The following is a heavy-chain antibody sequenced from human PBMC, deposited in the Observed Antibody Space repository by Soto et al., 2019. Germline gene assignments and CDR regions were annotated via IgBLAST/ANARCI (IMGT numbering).Heavy chain of an antibody. Sequence: PGESLKISCRGSEDYVNTFWIAWVRQMPGNGLEWMGIIYPGDSDTRYSPSFQGQVTMSADTSITTAYLQWSSLKASDSAIYYCARHPFSSGPVDYWGQGPRGTGSA. V-gene: IGHV5-51*01. D-gene: IGHD6-6*01. CDR3: ARHPFSSGPVDY. J-gene: IGHJ4*02. CDR2: IYPGDSDT. CDR1: EDYVNTFW.